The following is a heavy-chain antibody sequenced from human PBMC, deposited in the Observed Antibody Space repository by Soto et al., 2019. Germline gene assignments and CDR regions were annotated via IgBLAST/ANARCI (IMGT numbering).Heavy chain of an antibody. J-gene: IGHJ3*02. CDR3: ARLYSYTTNLRRHLSGSDAFDI. CDR2: IYYSGST. V-gene: IGHV4-39*01. Sequence: QLQLQESGPGLVKPSETLSLTCTVSGGSISSSSYYWGWIRQPPGKGLEWIGSIYYSGSTYYNPSLKSRVTISVDTSKNQFSLKLSSVTAADTAVYYCARLYSYTTNLRRHLSGSDAFDIWGQGTMVTVSS. D-gene: IGHD5-18*01. CDR1: GGSISSSSYY.